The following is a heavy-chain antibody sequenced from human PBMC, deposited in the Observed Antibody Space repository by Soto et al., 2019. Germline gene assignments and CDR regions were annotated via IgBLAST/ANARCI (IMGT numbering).Heavy chain of an antibody. CDR3: AKVERIVVPAAITRGWFDP. J-gene: IGHJ5*02. D-gene: IGHD2-2*01. CDR2: ISGSGGST. V-gene: IGHV3-23*01. CDR1: GFTFSSYA. Sequence: GSLRLSCAASGFTFSSYAMSWVRQAPGKGLDWVSAISGSGGSTYYADSVKGRFTISRDNSKNTLYLQMNSLRAEDTAVYYCAKVERIVVPAAITRGWFDPWGQETLDTVSS.